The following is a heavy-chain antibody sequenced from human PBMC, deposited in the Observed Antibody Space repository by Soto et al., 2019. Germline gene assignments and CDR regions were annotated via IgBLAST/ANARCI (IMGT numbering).Heavy chain of an antibody. J-gene: IGHJ5*01. D-gene: IGHD3-10*01. Sequence: TSETLSLTCTVSGGSISSSSYYWGWIRQPPGKGLEWIGSIFYSGSTYYNPSLKSRVTISVDTSKNQFSLRLTSVTAADTAIYYCARLGRYYQSLDSWGPGTLVTVSS. CDR3: ARLGRYYQSLDS. CDR2: IFYSGST. V-gene: IGHV4-39*01. CDR1: GGSISSSSYY.